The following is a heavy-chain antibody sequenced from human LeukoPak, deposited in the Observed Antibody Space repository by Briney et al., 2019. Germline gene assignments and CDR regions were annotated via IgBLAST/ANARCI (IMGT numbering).Heavy chain of an antibody. CDR2: ISGDGGST. CDR1: GFTFSSYA. D-gene: IGHD3-3*01. J-gene: IGHJ3*02. CDR3: AKDLGFLEWLISYDI. V-gene: IGHV3-23*01. Sequence: GGSLRLSCAASGFTFSSYAMSWVRQAPGKGLEWVSVISGDGGSTHYADSVKGRFTISRDNSKKTLYLQVSSLRVEDTADYYCAKDLGFLEWLISYDIWGQGTMVTVSS.